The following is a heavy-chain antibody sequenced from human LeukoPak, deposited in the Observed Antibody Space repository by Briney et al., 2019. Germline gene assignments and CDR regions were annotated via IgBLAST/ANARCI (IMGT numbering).Heavy chain of an antibody. CDR2: ISAYNGNT. J-gene: IGHJ4*02. Sequence: GASVKVSCKTSGYSFISYGISWVRQAPGQGPEWMGWISAYNGNTDYAQKFQGRVTMTTNTSTSTAYMELRSLRSDDTAVYYCARSFSSSTPFDYWGQGTLVTVSS. V-gene: IGHV1-18*01. CDR1: GYSFISYG. D-gene: IGHD6-6*01. CDR3: ARSFSSSTPFDY.